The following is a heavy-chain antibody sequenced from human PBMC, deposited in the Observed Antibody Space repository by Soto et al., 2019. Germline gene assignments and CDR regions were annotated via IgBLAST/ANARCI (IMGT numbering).Heavy chain of an antibody. Sequence: SLRLSCAASGFTFDDYAMHWVRQAPGKGLEWVSGISWNSGSIGYADSVKGRFTISRDNAKNSLYLQMNSLRAEDTALYYCAKDGASYGSKPFDYWGQGGLVTVSS. CDR2: ISWNSGSI. J-gene: IGHJ4*02. CDR3: AKDGASYGSKPFDY. D-gene: IGHD5-18*01. V-gene: IGHV3-9*01. CDR1: GFTFDDYA.